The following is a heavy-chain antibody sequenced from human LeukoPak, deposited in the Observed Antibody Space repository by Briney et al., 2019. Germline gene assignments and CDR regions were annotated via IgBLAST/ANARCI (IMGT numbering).Heavy chain of an antibody. CDR1: GGSITSYY. CDR2: INTSGST. V-gene: IGHV4-4*07. D-gene: IGHD3-16*01. CDR3: ARDNRGYDY. Sequence: SETLSLTCTVSGGSITSYYWAWIRQPAGKRLEWIGRINTSGSTNYKPSLKSRVTMSVDTPKNQFSLKLSSVTAADTAVYYCARDNRGYDYWGQGTLVTVSS. J-gene: IGHJ4*02.